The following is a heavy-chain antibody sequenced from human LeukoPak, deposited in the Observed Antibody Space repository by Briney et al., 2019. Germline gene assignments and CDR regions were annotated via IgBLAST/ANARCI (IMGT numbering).Heavy chain of an antibody. CDR2: IYHSGST. CDR3: ARGGSSWYVGSSFYFDY. CDR1: GGSISSGGYS. Sequence: SETLSLTCAVSGGSISSGGYSWSWIRQPPGKGLEWIGYIYHSGSTYYNPSLKSRVTISVDRSKNQFSLKLSSVTAADTAVYYRARGGSSWYVGSSFYFDYWGQGTLVTVSS. V-gene: IGHV4-30-2*01. D-gene: IGHD6-13*01. J-gene: IGHJ4*02.